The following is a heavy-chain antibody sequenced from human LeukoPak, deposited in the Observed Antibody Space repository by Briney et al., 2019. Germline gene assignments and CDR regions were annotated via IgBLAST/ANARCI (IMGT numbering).Heavy chain of an antibody. Sequence: GGSLRLSCAASGFTFSSYGMHWVRQAPGKGLEWVANIKQDGSEKYYVDSVKGRFTISRDNAKNLMFLQMNSLRVEDTAVYYCGRLWFGELYLPFDYWGQGSLVTVSS. D-gene: IGHD3-10*01. J-gene: IGHJ4*02. CDR1: GFTFSSYG. V-gene: IGHV3-7*01. CDR2: IKQDGSEK. CDR3: GRLWFGELYLPFDY.